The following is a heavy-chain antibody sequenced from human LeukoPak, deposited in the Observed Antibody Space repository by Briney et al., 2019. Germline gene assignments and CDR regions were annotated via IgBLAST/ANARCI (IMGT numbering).Heavy chain of an antibody. V-gene: IGHV4-61*02. J-gene: IGHJ4*02. CDR2: IYNSGST. CDR1: GGSISSGYYY. CDR3: AKAGHLAAAGTLDY. Sequence: PSETLSLTCTVSGGSISSGYYYWSWIRQPAGKGLERIGRIYNSGSTNYTPSLKGRVTISIDTSKNQFSLNLSSVTAADMAVYYCAKAGHLAAAGTLDYWGQGRLVTVSS. D-gene: IGHD6-13*01.